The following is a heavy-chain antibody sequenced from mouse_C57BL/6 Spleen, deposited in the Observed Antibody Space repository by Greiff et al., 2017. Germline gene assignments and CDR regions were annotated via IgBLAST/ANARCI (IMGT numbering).Heavy chain of an antibody. D-gene: IGHD1-1*01. CDR3: ARSGDYYGSSDYMDY. Sequence: QVQLQQPGAELVKPGASVKMSCKASGYTFTSYWITWVKQRPGQGLEWIGDIYPGSGSTNYNEKFKSKATLTVDTSSSTAYMQLSSLTSEDSAVYYCARSGDYYGSSDYMDYWGQGTTLTVSS. V-gene: IGHV1-55*01. CDR2: IYPGSGST. CDR1: GYTFTSYW. J-gene: IGHJ2*01.